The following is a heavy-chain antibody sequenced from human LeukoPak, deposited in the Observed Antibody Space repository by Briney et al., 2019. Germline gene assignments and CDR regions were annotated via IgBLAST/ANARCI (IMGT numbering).Heavy chain of an antibody. CDR1: GFTFSSYS. Sequence: GGSLRLSCAASGFTFSSYSMNWVRQAPGKGLEWVLSISSSSSYIYYADSVKGRFTISRDNSKNSLYLQMNSLRAEDTAVYYCVSPDVSYYYYMDVWGKGTTVTVSS. D-gene: IGHD3-16*01. CDR2: ISSSSSYI. J-gene: IGHJ6*03. CDR3: VSPDVSYYYYMDV. V-gene: IGHV3-21*01.